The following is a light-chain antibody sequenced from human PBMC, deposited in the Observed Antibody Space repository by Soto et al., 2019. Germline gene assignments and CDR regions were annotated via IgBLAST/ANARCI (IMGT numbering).Light chain of an antibody. V-gene: IGLV2-8*01. CDR1: SSDVGYYNS. Sequence: QSALTQPPSASRSPGQSVTISCTGTSSDVGYYNSVSWYQQHPGKAPKLMIYEVIERPSGVPDRFSGSKSGNTASLTVSGLQAEDEADYYCSSYAGSNNVVFGGGTKLTVL. J-gene: IGLJ3*02. CDR3: SSYAGSNNVV. CDR2: EVI.